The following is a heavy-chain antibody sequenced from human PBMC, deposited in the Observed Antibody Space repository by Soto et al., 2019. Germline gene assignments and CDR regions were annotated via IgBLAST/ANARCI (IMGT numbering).Heavy chain of an antibody. Sequence: PSETLSLTCTVSGGSISSHYWSWIRQPPGKRLEWIGNINYSGSTNYNPSLKSRVTVSVDTSKNQLSLRLSSVTAADTAMYYCARGGGSSGVWGQGPLVTVSS. CDR3: ARGGGSSGV. D-gene: IGHD3-22*01. CDR1: GGSISSHY. J-gene: IGHJ4*02. CDR2: INYSGST. V-gene: IGHV4-59*11.